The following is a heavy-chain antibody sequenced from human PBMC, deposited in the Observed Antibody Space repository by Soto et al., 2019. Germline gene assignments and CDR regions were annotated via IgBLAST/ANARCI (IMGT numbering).Heavy chain of an antibody. CDR2: IYYSGST. Sequence: PSETLSLTCTVSGGSISSGDYYWSWIRQPPGKGLEWIGYIYYSGSTYYNPSLKSRVTISVDTSKNQFSLKLSSVTAADTAVYYCARGADPDDFWSGYLDYWGQGTLVTVSS. V-gene: IGHV4-30-4*01. CDR3: ARGADPDDFWSGYLDY. D-gene: IGHD3-3*01. J-gene: IGHJ4*02. CDR1: GGSISSGDYY.